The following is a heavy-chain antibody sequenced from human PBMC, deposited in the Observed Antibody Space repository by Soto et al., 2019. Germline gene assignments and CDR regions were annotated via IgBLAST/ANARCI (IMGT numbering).Heavy chain of an antibody. CDR2: INHSSTT. CDR1: GGSFSGYF. V-gene: IGHV4-34*01. Sequence: QVQLQQWGAGLLKPSETLSLTCAVYGGSFSGYFWTWVRQPPGKGLEWIGEINHSSTTNYNPSLKIRVTISVDTSENQFSLKLSSVTAADKAVYYCARGRRYFDYWGHGTLVTVSS. CDR3: ARGRRYFDY. J-gene: IGHJ4*01.